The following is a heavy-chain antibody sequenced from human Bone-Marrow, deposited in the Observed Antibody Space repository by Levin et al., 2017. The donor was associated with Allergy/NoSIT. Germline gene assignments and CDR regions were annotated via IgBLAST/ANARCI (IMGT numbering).Heavy chain of an antibody. Sequence: PGGSLRLSCAASGFTFSSYAMSWVRQAPGKGLEWVSAISGSGGSTYYADSVKGRFTISRDNSKNTLYLQMNSLRAEDTAVYYCASHSSSWYGEDYWGQGTLVTVSS. CDR3: ASHSSSWYGEDY. V-gene: IGHV3-23*01. J-gene: IGHJ4*02. CDR1: GFTFSSYA. D-gene: IGHD6-13*01. CDR2: ISGSGGST.